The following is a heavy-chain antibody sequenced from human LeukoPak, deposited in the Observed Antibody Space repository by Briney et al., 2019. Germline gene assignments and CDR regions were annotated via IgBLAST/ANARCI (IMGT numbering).Heavy chain of an antibody. J-gene: IGHJ4*02. V-gene: IGHV4-59*01. CDR2: IYYSGST. Sequence: SETLSLTCTVSGGSLSSYYWSWIRQPPGKGLEWIGYIYYSGSTNYNPSLKSRVTISVDTSKNQFSLKLSSVAAADTAVYYCAREIRLGELSINYFDYWGQGTLVTVSS. CDR3: AREIRLGELSINYFDY. CDR1: GGSLSSYY. D-gene: IGHD3-16*02.